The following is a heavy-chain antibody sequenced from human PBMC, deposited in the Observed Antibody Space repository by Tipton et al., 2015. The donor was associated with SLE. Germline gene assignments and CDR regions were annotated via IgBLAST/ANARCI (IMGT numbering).Heavy chain of an antibody. V-gene: IGHV4-39*01. J-gene: IGHJ4*02. CDR3: AGTPWLVRFEY. CDR2: IYYSGNT. CDR1: GGSISSSTYY. D-gene: IGHD6-19*01. Sequence: TLSLTCTVSGGSISSSTYYWGWIRQPPGKGLEWIGSIYYSGNTNYNPSLKSRVTISVDTSKNQFSLKLRSVTAADTAVYYCAGTPWLVRFEYWGQGTLVNVSP.